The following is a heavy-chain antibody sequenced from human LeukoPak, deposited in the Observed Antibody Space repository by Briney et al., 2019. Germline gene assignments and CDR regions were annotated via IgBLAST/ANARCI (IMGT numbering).Heavy chain of an antibody. D-gene: IGHD2-2*01. V-gene: IGHV1-18*01. CDR3: ARDPGRVYRQMRYQPHDAFDI. J-gene: IGHJ3*02. Sequence: ASVKLSCKASGYTFTSYGISWVRQAPGQGLEWIGWISAYNGNTYYAQKLQGRVTMTTDTSTSTPYMEMRSLRSDDTAVYYCARDPGRVYRQMRYQPHDAFDIWGQGTMVTVS. CDR2: ISAYNGNT. CDR1: GYTFTSYG.